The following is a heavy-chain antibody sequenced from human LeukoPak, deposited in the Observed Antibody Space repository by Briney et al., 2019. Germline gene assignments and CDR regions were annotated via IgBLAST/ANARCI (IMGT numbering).Heavy chain of an antibody. CDR3: ATYSSSWYYFDY. Sequence: PSVKVSCKVSGYTLTELSMHWVRQAPGKGLEWMGGFDPEDGETIYAQKFQGRVTMTEDTSTDTAYMELSSLRSEDTAVYYCATYSSSWYYFDYWGQGTLITVSS. D-gene: IGHD6-13*01. CDR2: FDPEDGET. J-gene: IGHJ4*02. CDR1: GYTLTELS. V-gene: IGHV1-24*01.